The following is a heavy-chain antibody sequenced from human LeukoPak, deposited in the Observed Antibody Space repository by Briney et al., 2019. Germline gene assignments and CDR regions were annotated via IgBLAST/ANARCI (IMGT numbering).Heavy chain of an antibody. D-gene: IGHD3-10*01. Sequence: PSETLSLICAVYGGSFSGYYWSWIRQPPGKGLEWIGEINHSGSTNYNPSLKSRVTISVDTSKNQFSLKLSSVTAADTAVYYCARGPRITMVRGVYWFDPWGQGTLVTVSS. CDR3: ARGPRITMVRGVYWFDP. CDR2: INHSGST. V-gene: IGHV4-34*01. CDR1: GGSFSGYY. J-gene: IGHJ5*02.